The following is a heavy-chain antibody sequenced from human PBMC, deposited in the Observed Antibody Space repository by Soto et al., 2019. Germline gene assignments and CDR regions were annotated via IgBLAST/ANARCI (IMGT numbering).Heavy chain of an antibody. Sequence: QVHLVQSGAEVKKPGASVKVSRKASGYSFTTYGISWVRQAPGQGLEWMGWISGYNGDTNYAQNFQSRVTMTTDTSTSTAYMELRSLRSDDTAVYYCAREGVRPYYYYGMDVWGQGTTVTVSS. D-gene: IGHD2-21*01. J-gene: IGHJ6*02. CDR3: AREGVRPYYYYGMDV. V-gene: IGHV1-18*01. CDR2: ISGYNGDT. CDR1: GYSFTTYG.